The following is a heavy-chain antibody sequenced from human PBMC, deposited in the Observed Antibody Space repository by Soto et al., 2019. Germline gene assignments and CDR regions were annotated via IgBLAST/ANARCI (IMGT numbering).Heavy chain of an antibody. D-gene: IGHD2-15*01. CDR2: IFFTGAT. V-gene: IGHV4-61*01. CDR1: VYSVTFGHYY. CDR3: ARDRYDREGSSIGSRMEV. Sequence: PASTXSLTCIVSVYSVTFGHYYWSWIRQPPGNGLEWIGHIFFTGATNYSPSLKSRVTMSVDSSKSQLSLNLTSVTAEDSAIYFCARDRYDREGSSIGSRMEVWGHGTTVKVSS. J-gene: IGHJ6*01.